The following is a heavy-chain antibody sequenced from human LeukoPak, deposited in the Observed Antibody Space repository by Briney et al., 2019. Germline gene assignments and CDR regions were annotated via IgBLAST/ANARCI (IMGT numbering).Heavy chain of an antibody. J-gene: IGHJ4*02. V-gene: IGHV3-21*01. CDR1: GFTFSSFG. CDR2: ISSSSSYI. CDR3: AKDEVGGHFEY. Sequence: GGSLRLSCAASGFTFSSFGMNWVRQAPGKGLEWVSSISSSSSYIYYADSVKGRFTISRDNAKNSVHLQMNNLRVEDTAVYYCAKDEVGGHFEYWGQGILVTVSS.